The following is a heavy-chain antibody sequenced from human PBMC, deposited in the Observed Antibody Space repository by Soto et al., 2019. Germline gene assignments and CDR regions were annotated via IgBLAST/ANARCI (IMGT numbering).Heavy chain of an antibody. CDR1: GASISSGDYY. V-gene: IGHV4-39*01. CDR2: IFYTGRT. CDR3: TRHHPHHYDSSGYFDY. J-gene: IGHJ4*02. Sequence: PSETLSLTCTVSGASISSGDYYWGWIRQSPGKGPEWIGTIFYTGRTYYNPSLESRVTLSVDTSKNQFSLHLTSVTAADTAVYYCTRHHPHHYDSSGYFDYWGQGTPVTVSS. D-gene: IGHD3-22*01.